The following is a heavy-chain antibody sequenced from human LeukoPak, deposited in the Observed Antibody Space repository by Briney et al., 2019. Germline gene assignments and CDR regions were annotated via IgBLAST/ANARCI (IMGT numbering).Heavy chain of an antibody. V-gene: IGHV3-48*01. CDR2: ISSSSSVI. CDR3: ARGVYADPFDY. CDR1: RFTFSNYN. J-gene: IGHJ4*02. Sequence: GGSLRLSCAASRFTFSNYNMNWVRQAPGKGLEWVSYISSSSSVIYYADSVEGRFTISRDNAKDSLYLQMHSLRVEDTAVYYCARGVYADPFDYWGQGTLVTVSS. D-gene: IGHD4-17*01.